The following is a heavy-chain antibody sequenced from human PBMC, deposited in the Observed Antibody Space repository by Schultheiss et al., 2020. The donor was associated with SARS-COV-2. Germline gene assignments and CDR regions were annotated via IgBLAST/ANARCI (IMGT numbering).Heavy chain of an antibody. V-gene: IGHV4-39*01. CDR3: ARLVYGDYVGYYFDY. CDR2: IYHSGST. D-gene: IGHD4-17*01. Sequence: SETLSLTCTVSGGSISSGSYYWTWIRQPAGKGLEWIGSIYHSGSTYYNPSLKSRVTISVDTSKNQFSLKLSSVTAADTAVYYCARLVYGDYVGYYFDYWGQGTLVTVSS. CDR1: GGSISSGSYY. J-gene: IGHJ4*02.